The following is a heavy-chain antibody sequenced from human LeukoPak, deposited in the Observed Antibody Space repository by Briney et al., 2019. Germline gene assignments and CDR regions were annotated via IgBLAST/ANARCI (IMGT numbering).Heavy chain of an antibody. D-gene: IGHD4-23*01. J-gene: IGHJ4*02. V-gene: IGHV3-53*01. CDR3: ARRAGGYSHPYGY. CDR2: IYSGDTT. Sequence: GGSLRLSCAVSGFTVSGNYMSWVRHAPGKGLEWVSLIYSGDTTLYADSVSGRFTISRDISKNTVYLQLNSLRAEDTAVYYCARRAGGYSHPYGYWGQGILVTVSS. CDR1: GFTVSGNY.